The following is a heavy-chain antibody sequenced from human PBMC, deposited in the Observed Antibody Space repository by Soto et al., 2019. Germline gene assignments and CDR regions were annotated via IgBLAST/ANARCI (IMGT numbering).Heavy chain of an antibody. J-gene: IGHJ3*02. CDR2: IYQSGST. CDR1: GGSLSSSAYS. D-gene: IGHD3-22*01. CDR3: ARELLYYDSSGYSWDDAFDI. Sequence: QLQLQESGSRLVKPSQTLSLTCAVSGGSLSSSAYSWSWIRQPPGKGLEWIGFIYQSGSTYYNPSLKSRVTLALDRPKKQVSLKLTSATAADTAVYYCARELLYYDSSGYSWDDAFDIWGQGTMVTVSS. V-gene: IGHV4-30-2*01.